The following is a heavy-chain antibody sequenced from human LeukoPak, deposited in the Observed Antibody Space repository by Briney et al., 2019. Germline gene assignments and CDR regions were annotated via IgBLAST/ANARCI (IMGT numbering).Heavy chain of an antibody. CDR3: ARDQSLQQLAQDY. V-gene: IGHV3-66*02. Sequence: PGGSLRLSCAASGFTVSSNYMSWVRQAPGKGLEWVSVIYSGGSTYYADSVKGRFTISRDNSKNTLYLQMNSLRAEDTAVYYCARDQSLQQLAQDYWGQGTLVTVSS. CDR1: GFTVSSNY. J-gene: IGHJ4*02. D-gene: IGHD6-6*01. CDR2: IYSGGST.